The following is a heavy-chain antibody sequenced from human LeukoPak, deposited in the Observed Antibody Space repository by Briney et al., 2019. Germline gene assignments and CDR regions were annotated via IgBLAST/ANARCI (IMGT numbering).Heavy chain of an antibody. CDR3: ATWNIVVVPAASYGMDV. Sequence: GGSLRLSCAASGFTVSSNYMSWVRQAPGKGPEWVSVIYSGGSTYYADSVKGRFTISRDNSKNTLYLQMNSLRAEDTAVYYCATWNIVVVPAASYGMDVWGKGATVTVSS. J-gene: IGHJ6*04. CDR2: IYSGGST. D-gene: IGHD2-2*01. CDR1: GFTVSSNY. V-gene: IGHV3-53*01.